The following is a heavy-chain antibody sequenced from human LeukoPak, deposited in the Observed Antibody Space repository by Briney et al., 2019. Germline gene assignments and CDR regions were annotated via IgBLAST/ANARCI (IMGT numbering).Heavy chain of an antibody. V-gene: IGHV3-9*01. CDR3: AKGHDILTGYSDFDY. D-gene: IGHD3-9*01. Sequence: PGRSLRLSCAASGFTFDDYAMHWVRQAPGKGLEWVSGISWNSGSIGYADSVKGRFTISRDNAKNSLYLQMNSLRAEDTALYYCAKGHDILTGYSDFDYWGQGTLVTVSS. J-gene: IGHJ4*02. CDR2: ISWNSGSI. CDR1: GFTFDDYA.